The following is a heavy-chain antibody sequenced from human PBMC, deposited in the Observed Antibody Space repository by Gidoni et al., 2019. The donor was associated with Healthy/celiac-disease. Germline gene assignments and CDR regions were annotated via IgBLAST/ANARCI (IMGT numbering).Heavy chain of an antibody. CDR2: ISSSSSYI. CDR1: GFPFSSYS. J-gene: IGHJ1*01. D-gene: IGHD6-19*01. Sequence: EVQLVESGGGLVKPGGSLRLPCSASGFPFSSYSMNWVRQAPGKGLEWVSSISSSSSYIYYADAVKGRFTISRDNAKNSLYLQMNSLRAEDTAVYYCARDIETAVAGLLQYFQHWGQGTLVTVSS. V-gene: IGHV3-21*01. CDR3: ARDIETAVAGLLQYFQH.